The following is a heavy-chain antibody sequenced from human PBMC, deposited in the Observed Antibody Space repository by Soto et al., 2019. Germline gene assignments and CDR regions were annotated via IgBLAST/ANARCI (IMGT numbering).Heavy chain of an antibody. CDR2: ISYDGSNK. Sequence: PGGSLRLSCAASGFTFSSYGMHWVRQAPGKGLEWVAVISYDGSNKYYADSVKGRFTISRDNSKNTLYLQMNSLRAEDTAVYYCAKDMDDFWSGYYTNWFDPWGQGTLVTVSS. V-gene: IGHV3-30*18. CDR1: GFTFSSYG. J-gene: IGHJ5*02. CDR3: AKDMDDFWSGYYTNWFDP. D-gene: IGHD3-3*01.